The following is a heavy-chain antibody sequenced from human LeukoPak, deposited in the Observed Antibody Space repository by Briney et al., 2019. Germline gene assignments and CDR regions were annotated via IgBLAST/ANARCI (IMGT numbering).Heavy chain of an antibody. J-gene: IGHJ4*02. Sequence: GGSLRLSCAASGFTLTTYWMHWVRQAPGKGLVWVSTISWNSASVGYVDSVKGRFTISRDNAKKTLYLQMNSLRPKDTALYYCAKDYGYSSSWYDYWGQGTLVTVSS. V-gene: IGHV3-9*01. D-gene: IGHD6-13*01. CDR1: GFTLTTYW. CDR2: ISWNSASV. CDR3: AKDYGYSSSWYDY.